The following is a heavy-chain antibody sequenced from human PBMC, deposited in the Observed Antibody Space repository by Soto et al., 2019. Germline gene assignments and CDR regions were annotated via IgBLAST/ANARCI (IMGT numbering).Heavy chain of an antibody. V-gene: IGHV1-46*01. CDR2: INPSGGST. D-gene: IGHD3-22*01. J-gene: IGHJ3*02. CDR3: ARSFVGTMIVVVITEDDAFDI. CDR1: GYTFTSYY. Sequence: ASVKVSCKASGYTFTSYYMHWVRQAPGQGLEWMGIINPSGGSTSYAQKFQGRVTMTRDTSTSTVYMELSSLRSEDTAVYYCARSFVGTMIVVVITEDDAFDIWGQGTMVTVSS.